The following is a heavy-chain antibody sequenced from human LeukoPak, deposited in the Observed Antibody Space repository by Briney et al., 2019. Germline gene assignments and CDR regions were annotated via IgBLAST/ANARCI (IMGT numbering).Heavy chain of an antibody. CDR1: GFTFNSNV. CDR3: ARESYDRSGNYPRDFDS. Sequence: GGSLRLSCAASGFTFNSNVMHWVRQAPGKGLEWVAVISYDGSDKYYADSVKGRFTISRDNSKNTLYLQMNSLRAEDTAVYYCARESYDRSGNYPRDFDSWGQGTLVTVSS. CDR2: ISYDGSDK. D-gene: IGHD3-22*01. J-gene: IGHJ4*02. V-gene: IGHV3-30-3*01.